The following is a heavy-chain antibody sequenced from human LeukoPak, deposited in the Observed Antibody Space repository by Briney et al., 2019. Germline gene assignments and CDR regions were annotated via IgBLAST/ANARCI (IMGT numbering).Heavy chain of an antibody. CDR3: ARGLRLLWFGESSAGY. V-gene: IGHV1-8*01. D-gene: IGHD3-10*01. Sequence: ASVKVSCKASGYTFTSYDINWVRQATGQGLEWVGWMNPNSGNTGYAQKFQGRVTMTRNTSISTAYMELSSLRSEDTAVYYCARGLRLLWFGESSAGYWGQGTLATVSS. J-gene: IGHJ4*02. CDR2: MNPNSGNT. CDR1: GYTFTSYD.